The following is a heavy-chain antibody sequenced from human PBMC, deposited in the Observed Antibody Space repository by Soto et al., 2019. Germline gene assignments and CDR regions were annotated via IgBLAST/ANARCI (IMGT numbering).Heavy chain of an antibody. CDR1: GFTVSSNY. CDR3: AKSVGPYYYYGMDV. V-gene: IGHV3-53*01. Sequence: GGSLRLSCAASGFTVSSNYMSCVRQARGKGQGWASVIYSGGSTYYADSVKGRFTISRDNSKNTLYLQMNSLRAEDTAVYYCAKSVGPYYYYGMDVWGQGTTVTVS. CDR2: IYSGGST. J-gene: IGHJ6*02.